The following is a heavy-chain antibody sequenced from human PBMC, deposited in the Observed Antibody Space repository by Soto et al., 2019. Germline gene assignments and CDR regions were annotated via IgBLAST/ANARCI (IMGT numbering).Heavy chain of an antibody. CDR2: ISGSSTYT. D-gene: IGHD3-22*01. J-gene: IGHJ4*02. Sequence: GSLRLSCAASGFTFSDYYMSWIRQAPGKGLEWVSYISGSSTYTNSTESVKGRFTISRDNAKNSLYLQMDSLRAEDTARYFCARSFSGYFDYWGQGALVTVSS. V-gene: IGHV3-11*06. CDR3: ARSFSGYFDY. CDR1: GFTFSDYY.